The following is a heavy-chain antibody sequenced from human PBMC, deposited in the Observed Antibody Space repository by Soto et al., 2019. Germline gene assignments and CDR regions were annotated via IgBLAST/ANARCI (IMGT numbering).Heavy chain of an antibody. V-gene: IGHV4-59*08. CDR1: GGSISSYY. D-gene: IGHD6-13*01. Sequence: PSETLSLTCTVSGGSISSYYWSWIRQPPGKGLEWIGYIYYSGSTNYNPSLKSRVTISVDTSKNQFSLKLSSVTAADTAVYYCARQHSSWYGTDYWGQGTLVTVSS. CDR3: ARQHSSWYGTDY. J-gene: IGHJ4*02. CDR2: IYYSGST.